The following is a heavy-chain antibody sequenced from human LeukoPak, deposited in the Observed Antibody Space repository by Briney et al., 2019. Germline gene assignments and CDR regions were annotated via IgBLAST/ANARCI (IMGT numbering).Heavy chain of an antibody. CDR2: IYYSGST. CDR1: GGSISSYY. D-gene: IGHD3-22*01. CDR3: ARGDYYDSDFDY. J-gene: IGHJ4*02. V-gene: IGHV4-59*01. Sequence: SETLSLICTVSGGSISSYYWSWIRQPPGKGLEWIGYIYYSGSTNYNPSLKSRVTISGDTSKNQFSLKLSSVTAADTAVYYRARGDYYDSDFDYWGQGTLVTVSS.